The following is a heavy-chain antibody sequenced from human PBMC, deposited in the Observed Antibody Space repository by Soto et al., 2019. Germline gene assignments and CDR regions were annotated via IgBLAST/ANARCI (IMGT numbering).Heavy chain of an antibody. Sequence: TQSLTSTVSGGNIRSGGYYWNWIRQHPGKGLEWIGYIYYIGSTYYNPSLKSRVTISLDTSKNQFSLKLSSVIAADTAVYYCARSVFPWGQGTLVTVSS. J-gene: IGHJ5*02. CDR1: GGNIRSGGYY. CDR3: ARSVFP. V-gene: IGHV4-31*03. CDR2: IYYIGST.